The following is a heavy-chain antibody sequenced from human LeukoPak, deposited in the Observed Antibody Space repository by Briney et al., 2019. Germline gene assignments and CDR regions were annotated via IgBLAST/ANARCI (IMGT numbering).Heavy chain of an antibody. CDR2: INPNTGGT. CDR1: GYTFTAYY. V-gene: IGHV1-2*02. Sequence: ASVKVSCKASGYTFTAYYMHWVRQAPGQGLERMGWINPNTGGTDYAQRFQGRVTMTRDTSISTAYMELSRLRSDDTAVYFCARDRPPDYWGQGTLVTVSS. CDR3: ARDRPPDY. J-gene: IGHJ4*02.